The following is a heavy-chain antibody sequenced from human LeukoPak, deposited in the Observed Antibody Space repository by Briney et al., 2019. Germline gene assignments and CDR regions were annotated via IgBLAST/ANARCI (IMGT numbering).Heavy chain of an antibody. CDR3: AKGLRYDSSGYLDY. D-gene: IGHD3-22*01. CDR2: IYSGGST. Sequence: GGSLRLSCAASGFTVSSNYMSWVRQAPGKGLEWVSVIYSGGSTYYADSVKGRFTISRDNSKNTLYLQMNSLRAEDTAVYYCAKGLRYDSSGYLDYWGQGTLVTVSS. V-gene: IGHV3-53*05. J-gene: IGHJ4*02. CDR1: GFTVSSNY.